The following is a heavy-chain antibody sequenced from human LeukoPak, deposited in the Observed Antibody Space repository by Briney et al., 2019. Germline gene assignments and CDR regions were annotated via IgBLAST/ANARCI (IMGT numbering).Heavy chain of an antibody. V-gene: IGHV3-7*01. Sequence: GGSLRLSCAASGFTFSNFWMSWVRQAPGKGLEWVANIKPDGSEKYYVDSVRGRFTISRDNAKNSLFLQLNGLRADDTAVYYCARGPGGAYDTYYFDSWAWEPWSPSPQ. CDR1: GFTFSNFW. J-gene: IGHJ4*02. CDR3: ARGPGGAYDTYYFDS. D-gene: IGHD3-9*01. CDR2: IKPDGSEK.